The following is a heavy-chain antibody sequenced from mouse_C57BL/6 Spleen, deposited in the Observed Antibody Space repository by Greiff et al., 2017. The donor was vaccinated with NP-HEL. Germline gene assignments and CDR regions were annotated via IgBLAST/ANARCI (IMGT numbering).Heavy chain of an antibody. CDR2: IYPGNSDT. CDR3: SYGSSYVGFAY. J-gene: IGHJ3*01. D-gene: IGHD1-1*01. Sequence: VQLQQSGTVLARPGASVKMSCKTSGYTFTSYWMHWVKQRPGQGLEWIGAIYPGNSDTSYNQKFKGKAKLTAVTSASTAYMELSSLTNEDSAVYYCSYGSSYVGFAYWGQGTLVTVSA. CDR1: GYTFTSYW. V-gene: IGHV1-5*01.